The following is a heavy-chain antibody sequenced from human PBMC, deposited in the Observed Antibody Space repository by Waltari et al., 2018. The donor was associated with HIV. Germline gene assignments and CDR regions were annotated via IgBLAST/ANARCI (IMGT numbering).Heavy chain of an antibody. CDR2: VSGSGGTT. CDR1: EFTFSTSA. J-gene: IGHJ4*02. Sequence: EVHLLESGGGLVQPGGSLRLSCAASEFTFSTSAMSWVRQTPGKGLEWVSGVSGSGGTTYYAGSVKGRFTISRDNSKNTLYLQMSSLRAEDTAVYFCVKVGYDLLSKKRYYFDYWGQGTLVTVSS. V-gene: IGHV3-23*01. CDR3: VKVGYDLLSKKRYYFDY. D-gene: IGHD3-9*01.